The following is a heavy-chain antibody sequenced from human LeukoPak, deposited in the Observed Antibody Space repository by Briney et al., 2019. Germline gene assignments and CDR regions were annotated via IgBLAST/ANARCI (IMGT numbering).Heavy chain of an antibody. D-gene: IGHD3-10*01. CDR1: GGSISSYY. Sequence: SETLSLTCTVSGGSISSYYWSWIRQPAGKGLEWIGRIYTSGSTNYNPSLMSRVTMSVDTSKNQFSLKLSSVTAADTAVYYCARSELLWFGGVNSGFDYWGQGTLVTVSS. J-gene: IGHJ4*02. CDR2: IYTSGST. CDR3: ARSELLWFGGVNSGFDY. V-gene: IGHV4-4*07.